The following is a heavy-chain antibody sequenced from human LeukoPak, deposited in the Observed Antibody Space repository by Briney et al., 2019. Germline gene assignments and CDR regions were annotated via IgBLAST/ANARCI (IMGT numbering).Heavy chain of an antibody. D-gene: IGHD2-2*01. J-gene: IGHJ4*02. V-gene: IGHV1-69*04. CDR2: IIPILGIA. Sequence: SVKVSCTASGGTFSSYAISWVRQAPGQGLEWMGRIIPILGIANYAQKFQGRVTITADKSTSTAYMELSSLRSEDTAVYYCARRGGDCSSTSCYYDYWGQGTLVTVSS. CDR1: GGTFSSYA. CDR3: ARRGGDCSSTSCYYDY.